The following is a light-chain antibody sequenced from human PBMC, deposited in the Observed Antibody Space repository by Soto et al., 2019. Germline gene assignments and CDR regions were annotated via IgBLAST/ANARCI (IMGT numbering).Light chain of an antibody. CDR1: QTASSSH. V-gene: IGKV3-20*01. J-gene: IGKJ2*01. CDR2: DAS. Sequence: EIVLTQSPGALSQSPGERATLSCRASQTASSSHLAWYQQKPGQAPRLLIYDASSRATGISDRFSGSGSGTDFTLTISRLESEDFAVYYCQQYGRSPYTFGQRTKVDI. CDR3: QQYGRSPYT.